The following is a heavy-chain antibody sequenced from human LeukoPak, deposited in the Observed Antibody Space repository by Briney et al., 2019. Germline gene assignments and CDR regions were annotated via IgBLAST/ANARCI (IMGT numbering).Heavy chain of an antibody. V-gene: IGHV3-21*01. CDR2: ISSSSSYI. J-gene: IGHJ4*02. Sequence: PGGSLRLSCAASGFTVSSNYMSWVRQAPGKGLEWVSSISSSSSYIYYADSVKGRFTISRDNAKNSLYLQMNSLRAEDTAVYYCARSYEYSSSLPGGYWGQGTLVTVSS. D-gene: IGHD6-6*01. CDR3: ARSYEYSSSLPGGY. CDR1: GFTVSSNY.